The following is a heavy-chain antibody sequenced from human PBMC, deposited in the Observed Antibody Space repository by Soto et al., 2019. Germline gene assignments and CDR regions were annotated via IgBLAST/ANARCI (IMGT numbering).Heavy chain of an antibody. Sequence: SETLSLTCTVSGGSISSYYWSWIRQPPGKGLEWIGYIYYSGSTNYNPSLKSRVTISVDTSKNQFSLKLSSVTAADTAVYYCARARNDGGPYDYWGQGTLVTVSS. CDR3: ARARNDGGPYDY. D-gene: IGHD1-1*01. V-gene: IGHV4-59*08. CDR1: GGSISSYY. J-gene: IGHJ4*02. CDR2: IYYSGST.